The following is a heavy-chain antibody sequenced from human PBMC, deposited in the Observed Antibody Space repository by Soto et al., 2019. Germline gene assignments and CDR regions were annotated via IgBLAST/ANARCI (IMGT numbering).Heavy chain of an antibody. CDR2: IVVGSGNT. D-gene: IGHD5-18*01. V-gene: IGHV1-58*01. CDR3: AAVPRDTAMVGSFDY. J-gene: IGHJ4*02. Sequence: RASVKVSCKASGFTFTSSAVQWVRQARGQRLEWIGWIVVGSGNTNYAQKFQERVTITRDMSTSTAYMELSSLRSEDTAVYYCAAVPRDTAMVGSFDYWGQGTLVTVSS. CDR1: GFTFTSSA.